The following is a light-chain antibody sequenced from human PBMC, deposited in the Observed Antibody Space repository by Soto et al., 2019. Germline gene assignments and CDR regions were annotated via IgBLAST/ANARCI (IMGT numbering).Light chain of an antibody. CDR2: GAS. V-gene: IGKV3-15*01. Sequence: EIVMTQSPATLSVSPGERATLSCRASQSVSSNLAWYQQKPGQAPRLLIYGASTRATGIPARFSGSGSGTEFTLTISSLQSEDSAVYYCHQYNNWPPWGTFGQGTKVEIK. CDR1: QSVSSN. CDR3: HQYNNWPPWGT. J-gene: IGKJ1*01.